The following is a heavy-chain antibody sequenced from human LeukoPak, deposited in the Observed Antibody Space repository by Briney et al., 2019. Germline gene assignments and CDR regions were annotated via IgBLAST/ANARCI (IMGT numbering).Heavy chain of an antibody. CDR2: ISYDGSNK. Sequence: GGSLRLSCAASGFTFSSYAMHWVRQAPGKGLEWVAVISYDGSNKYYADSVKGRFTISRDNSKNTLYLQMNSLRAEDTAVYYCARPAGTRGVNWFDPWGQGTLVTVSS. D-gene: IGHD6-19*01. J-gene: IGHJ5*02. CDR3: ARPAGTRGVNWFDP. V-gene: IGHV3-30-3*01. CDR1: GFTFSSYA.